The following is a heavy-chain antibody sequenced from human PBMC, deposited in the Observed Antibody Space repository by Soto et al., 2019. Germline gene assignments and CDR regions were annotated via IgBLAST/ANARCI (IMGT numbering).Heavy chain of an antibody. CDR2: ISGSGGST. D-gene: IGHD2-15*01. J-gene: IGHJ6*02. CDR1: GFTFSSYA. Sequence: ASLRLSCAASGFTFSSYAMSWVRQAPGKGLEWVSAISGSGGSTYYADSVKGRFTISRDNSKNTLYLQMNSLRAEGTAVYYCAKAGYCSGGSCYSARVVYGMDVWGQGTTVTVSS. V-gene: IGHV3-23*01. CDR3: AKAGYCSGGSCYSARVVYGMDV.